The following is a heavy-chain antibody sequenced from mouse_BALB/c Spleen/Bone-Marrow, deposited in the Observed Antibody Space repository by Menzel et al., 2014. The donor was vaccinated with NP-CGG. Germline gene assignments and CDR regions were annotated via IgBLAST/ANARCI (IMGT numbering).Heavy chain of an antibody. CDR1: GFDFSGFS. CDR2: INSASSTI. V-gene: IGHV4-1*02. CDR3: ARLGYSGGFDY. Sequence: EVQLQQSGGGLVQPGGSLKLSCAASGFDFSGFSVGWVRHAPGKGLEWIGDINSASSTINYTPSLKDRFIISRDNAKNTLYLQMSKVRSEDTALYYGARLGYSGGFDYWGQGTLVTVSA. D-gene: IGHD2-3*01. J-gene: IGHJ3*01.